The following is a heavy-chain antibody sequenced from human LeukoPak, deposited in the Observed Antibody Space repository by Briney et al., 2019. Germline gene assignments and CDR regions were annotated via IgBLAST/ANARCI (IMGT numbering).Heavy chain of an antibody. Sequence: SETLSLTCTVSGGSISSSNYWGWIRQPPGKGLEWIGSVYYSGSSYYNPSLKSRVTISVDTSKSQFSLKVSSVTAADTAVYYCARVRGTGSGDYWGQGTLVTVSS. CDR3: ARVRGTGSGDY. CDR1: GGSISSSNY. D-gene: IGHD3-10*01. CDR2: VYYSGSS. J-gene: IGHJ4*02. V-gene: IGHV4-39*07.